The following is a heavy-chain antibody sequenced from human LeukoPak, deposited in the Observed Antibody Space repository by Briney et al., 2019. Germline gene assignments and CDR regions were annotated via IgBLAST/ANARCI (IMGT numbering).Heavy chain of an antibody. CDR2: INPNSGGT. D-gene: IGHD3-22*01. Sequence: GASVKVSREASGYTFTGYYMHWVRQAPGQGLEWMGRINPNSGGTNYAQKFQGRVTMTRDTSISTAYMELSRLRSDDTAVYYCIGYYDSSGYSFDYWGQGTLVTVSS. CDR3: IGYYDSSGYSFDY. CDR1: GYTFTGYY. V-gene: IGHV1-2*06. J-gene: IGHJ4*02.